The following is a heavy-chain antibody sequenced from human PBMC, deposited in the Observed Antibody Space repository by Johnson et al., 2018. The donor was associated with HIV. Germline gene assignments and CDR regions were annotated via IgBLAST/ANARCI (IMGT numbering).Heavy chain of an antibody. Sequence: VQLVESGGGLVQPGGSLRLSCEVSGFTFSSYVMHWVRQAPGKGLEWVAVISYDGSNKYYADSVKGRFTISRDNSKNTLYLQMNSLRAEDTAVYYCARDWSWRGSLKGGGAFDIWGQGTLVTVSA. CDR1: GFTFSSYV. D-gene: IGHD1-26*01. CDR3: ARDWSWRGSLKGGGAFDI. J-gene: IGHJ3*02. V-gene: IGHV3-30*04. CDR2: ISYDGSNK.